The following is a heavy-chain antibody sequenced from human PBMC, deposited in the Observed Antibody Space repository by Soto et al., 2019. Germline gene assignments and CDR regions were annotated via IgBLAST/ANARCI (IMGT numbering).Heavy chain of an antibody. J-gene: IGHJ2*01. V-gene: IGHV3-66*01. D-gene: IGHD6-19*01. CDR3: ASVPVAGTTRYFDL. Sequence: EVQVVESGGGLVQPGGSLRLSCAASGFTVSSNYMSWVRQAPGKGLECVSVIYSGGSTYYADSVKGRFTISRDNSKNTLYLQMNSLRAEDTAVYYCASVPVAGTTRYFDLWGRGTLVTVSS. CDR2: IYSGGST. CDR1: GFTVSSNY.